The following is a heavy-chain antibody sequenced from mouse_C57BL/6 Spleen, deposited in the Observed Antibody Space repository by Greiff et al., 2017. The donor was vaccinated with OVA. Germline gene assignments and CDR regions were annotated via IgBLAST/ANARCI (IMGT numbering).Heavy chain of an antibody. CDR3: GASAVVSDWYFDV. V-gene: IGHV1-81*01. J-gene: IGHJ1*03. D-gene: IGHD6-2*01. CDR1: GYTFTRYG. Sequence: QVQLQQSGAELARPGASVKLSCKASGYTFTRYGISWVKQRTGQGLEWIGELSPRSGITSYTQKLKGKATLTADTSSSTAYMKLRSLTSEDSADYCGGASAVVSDWYFDVWGTGTTVTVSS. CDR2: LSPRSGIT.